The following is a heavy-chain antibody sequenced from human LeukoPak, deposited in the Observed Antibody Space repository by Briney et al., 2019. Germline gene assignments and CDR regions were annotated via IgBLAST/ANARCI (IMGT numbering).Heavy chain of an antibody. J-gene: IGHJ4*02. Sequence: GGSLRLSCAASGFTFSSNGMHWVRQAPGKGLEWVAFIRYDGTNKYYADSVKGRFTISRDNSKNTLYLQMNSLRAEDTAVYYCAKDPSYYDSSGYPYYFDNWGQGTLVAVSS. V-gene: IGHV3-30*02. CDR3: AKDPSYYDSSGYPYYFDN. D-gene: IGHD3-22*01. CDR1: GFTFSSNG. CDR2: IRYDGTNK.